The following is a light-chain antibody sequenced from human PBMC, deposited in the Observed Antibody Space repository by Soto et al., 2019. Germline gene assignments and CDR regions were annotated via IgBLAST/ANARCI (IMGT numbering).Light chain of an antibody. CDR1: QSISDT. CDR3: QQYNNWPWT. J-gene: IGKJ1*01. Sequence: EIVMTQSPATLSVSPGGRATLSCRASQSISDTLAWYQQKPGQAPRFLIYGASKRATGFPARFSGSGSGTDFTLTISSLQSEDFAVFYCQQYNNWPWTFGQGTKVEIK. V-gene: IGKV3-15*01. CDR2: GAS.